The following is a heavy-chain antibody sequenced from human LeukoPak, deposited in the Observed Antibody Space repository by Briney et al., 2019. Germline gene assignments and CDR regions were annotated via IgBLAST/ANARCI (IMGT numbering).Heavy chain of an antibody. Sequence: PGGSLTLSCTASVFNFTASYMSWIRQSPGGRLEWLSYISPRSYSTYYADSARGRFTISRDNSLNSLFLHMTALRVDDSATYYCARGKRTFDFWDQGTRVSVSS. CDR2: ISPRSYST. CDR3: ARGKRTFDF. D-gene: IGHD6-25*01. CDR1: VFNFTASY. V-gene: IGHV3-11*01. J-gene: IGHJ4*02.